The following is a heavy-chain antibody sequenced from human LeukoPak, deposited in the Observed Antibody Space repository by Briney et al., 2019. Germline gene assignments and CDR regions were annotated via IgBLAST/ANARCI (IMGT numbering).Heavy chain of an antibody. CDR3: ARDRYSAFDI. D-gene: IGHD3-16*02. J-gene: IGHJ3*02. Sequence: ASVKVSCKASGYTFTSYGISWVRQAPGQGLEWMGIINPSGGSTSYAQKFQGRVTMTRDTSTSTVYMELSSLRSEDTAVYYCARDRYSAFDIWGQGTMVTVSS. V-gene: IGHV1-46*01. CDR2: INPSGGST. CDR1: GYTFTSYG.